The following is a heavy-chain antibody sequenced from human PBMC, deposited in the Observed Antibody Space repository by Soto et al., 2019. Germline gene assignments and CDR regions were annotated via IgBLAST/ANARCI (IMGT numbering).Heavy chain of an antibody. D-gene: IGHD5-18*01. CDR2: ISSSSSYI. V-gene: IGHV3-21*01. J-gene: IGHJ4*02. CDR3: VRFRDTAMVTGFDY. Sequence: GGSLRLSCAASGFTFSSYSMNWVRQAPGKGLEWVSSISSSSSYIYYADSVKGRFTISRDNAKNSLYLQMNSLRAEDTAVYYCVRFRDTAMVTGFDYWGQGTLVTVSS. CDR1: GFTFSSYS.